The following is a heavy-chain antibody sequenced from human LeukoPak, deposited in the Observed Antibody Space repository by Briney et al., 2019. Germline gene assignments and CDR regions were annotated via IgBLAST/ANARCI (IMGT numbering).Heavy chain of an antibody. CDR3: AKDPFHYYDSSGYRDY. D-gene: IGHD3-22*01. CDR1: GFTFSSYA. V-gene: IGHV3-23*01. Sequence: GGSLRLSCAASGFTFSSYAMSWVRQAPGKGLEWVSAISGSGGSTYYAGSVKGRFTISRDNSKNTLYLQMNSLRAEDTAVYYCAKDPFHYYDSSGYRDYWGQGTLVTVSS. CDR2: ISGSGGST. J-gene: IGHJ4*02.